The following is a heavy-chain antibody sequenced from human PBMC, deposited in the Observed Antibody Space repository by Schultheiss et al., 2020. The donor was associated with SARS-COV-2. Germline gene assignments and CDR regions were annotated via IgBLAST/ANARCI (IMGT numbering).Heavy chain of an antibody. J-gene: IGHJ3*02. Sequence: SQTLSLTCAVYGGSFSGYYWSWIRQPPGKGLEWIGEINHSGSTNYNPSLKSRVTISVDTSKNQFSLKLSSVTAADTAVYYCARGPGRELLTRDAFDIWGQGTMVTVSS. CDR2: INHSGST. CDR3: ARGPGRELLTRDAFDI. CDR1: GGSFSGYY. V-gene: IGHV4-34*01. D-gene: IGHD1-7*01.